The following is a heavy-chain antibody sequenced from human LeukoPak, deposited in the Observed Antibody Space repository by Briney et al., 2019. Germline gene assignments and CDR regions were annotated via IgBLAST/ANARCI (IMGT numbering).Heavy chain of an antibody. CDR2: VYFTGSS. V-gene: IGHV4-39*01. J-gene: IGHJ4*02. Sequence: PSETLSLTXTVSGDSISSTGHYWGWIRQPPGKGLEWIRSVYFTGSSFYNPSLKSRVTISVDTSKNQFSLNVASVTAADTAAYYCARQIGGRLVRGFDFWGQGSLVTVSS. D-gene: IGHD6-19*01. CDR1: GDSISSTGHY. CDR3: ARQIGGRLVRGFDF.